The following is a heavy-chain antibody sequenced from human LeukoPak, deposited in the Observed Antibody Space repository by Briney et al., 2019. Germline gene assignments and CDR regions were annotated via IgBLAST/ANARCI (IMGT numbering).Heavy chain of an antibody. V-gene: IGHV3-23*01. CDR1: GFTFSSYA. CDR2: ISGSGGST. CDR3: AKGVGYCNGGSCQQFDY. Sequence: GGSLRLSCAASGFTFSSYAMSWVRQAPGKGLEWVSAISGSGGSTYYADSVKGRFTISRDNSKNTPYLQMNSLRAEDTAVYYCAKGVGYCNGGSCQQFDYWGQGTLVTVSS. J-gene: IGHJ4*02. D-gene: IGHD2-15*01.